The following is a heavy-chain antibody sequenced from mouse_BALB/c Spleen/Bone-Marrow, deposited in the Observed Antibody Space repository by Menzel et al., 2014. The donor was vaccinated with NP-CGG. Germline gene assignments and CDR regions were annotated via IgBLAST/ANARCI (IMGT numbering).Heavy chain of an antibody. CDR3: ARNDGYSFAY. CDR1: GFDFSGNW. D-gene: IGHD2-3*01. V-gene: IGHV4-1*02. J-gene: IGHJ3*01. Sequence: EVKLEESGGGLVQPGGSLKLSCAASGFDFSGNWMSWVRQAPGKGLEWIGEINPDSSTTNYTPSLKDKFIISRDNAKNTLYLQMSKVRSEDTALYYCARNDGYSFAYWGQGTLVTVSA. CDR2: INPDSSTT.